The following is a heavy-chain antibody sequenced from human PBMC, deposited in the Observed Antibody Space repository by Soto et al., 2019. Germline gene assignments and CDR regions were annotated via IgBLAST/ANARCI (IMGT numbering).Heavy chain of an antibody. J-gene: IGHJ4*02. CDR2: ISAYNGDT. CDR1: GYTFTSYG. CDR3: ARDRGDDYAWGNYRRPFDY. Sequence: ASVKVSCKASGYTFTSYGISWVRQAPGQGLEWMGWISAYNGDTNYTQKLQGRVTMTTDTSTSTAYMELRSLRSDDTAVYYCARDRGDDYAWGNYRRPFDYWGQGTLVTVSS. V-gene: IGHV1-18*01. D-gene: IGHD3-16*02.